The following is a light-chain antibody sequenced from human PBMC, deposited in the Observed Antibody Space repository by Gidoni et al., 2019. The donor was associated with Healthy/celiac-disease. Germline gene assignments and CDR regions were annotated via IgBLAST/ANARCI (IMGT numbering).Light chain of an antibody. CDR1: QSVSSSY. J-gene: IGKJ4*01. CDR3: QQYGSSSLT. CDR2: GAS. V-gene: IGKV3-20*01. Sequence: EIVLTQSPGTLSLPPGERATLSCRSSQSVSSSYLAWYQQKPGQAPRLLIYGASSRATGIPDRFIGSGFGTDFTLPIRRLEPEDFAVYYCQQYGSSSLTFGGGTKVEIK.